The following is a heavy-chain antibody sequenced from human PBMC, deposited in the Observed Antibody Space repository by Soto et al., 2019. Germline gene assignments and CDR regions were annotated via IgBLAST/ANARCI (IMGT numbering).Heavy chain of an antibody. D-gene: IGHD5-12*01. CDR1: GFAFSNHG. Sequence: QGQLVESGGGVVQPGRSLRLSRAASGFAFSNHGMHWVRQAPGKGLEWLAVIVREGSEKFYADSVKGRFTISRDNSKNSLYLDMSSLRAEDSAVYYCARDDGYDDNGLDLWGQGTVVTVSS. CDR3: ARDDGYDDNGLDL. J-gene: IGHJ4*02. CDR2: IVREGSEK. V-gene: IGHV3-33*01.